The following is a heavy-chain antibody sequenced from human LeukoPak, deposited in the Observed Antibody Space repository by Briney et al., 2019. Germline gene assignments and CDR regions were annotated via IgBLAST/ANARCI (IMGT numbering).Heavy chain of an antibody. CDR3: ARYYGSGRDSDY. V-gene: IGHV4-34*01. CDR1: GGSFSDYY. D-gene: IGHD3-10*01. Sequence: SETLSLTCAVYGGSFSDYYWSWIRQPPGKGLEWIGEINHSGSSNYNASLKSRVTISVDTSKNQFYLKLNSATAADTAVYFCARYYGSGRDSDYWGQGTLVTVSS. CDR2: INHSGSS. J-gene: IGHJ4*02.